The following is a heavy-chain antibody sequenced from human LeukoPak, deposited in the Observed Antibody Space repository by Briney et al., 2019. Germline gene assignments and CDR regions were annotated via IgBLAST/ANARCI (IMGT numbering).Heavy chain of an antibody. J-gene: IGHJ5*02. V-gene: IGHV3-48*03. Sequence: GGSLRLSCAASGFAFSSYEMNWVRQAPGKGLEWVSYIRSTSNTIYYADSVKGRFTISRDNAKNSLYLQMNSLRAEDTAVYYCAREGYDYVWGSSPGWFDPWGQGTLVTVSS. CDR2: IRSTSNTI. CDR1: GFAFSSYE. CDR3: AREGYDYVWGSSPGWFDP. D-gene: IGHD3-16*01.